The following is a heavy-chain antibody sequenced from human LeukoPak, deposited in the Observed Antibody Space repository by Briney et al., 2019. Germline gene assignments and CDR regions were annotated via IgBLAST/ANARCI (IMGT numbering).Heavy chain of an antibody. Sequence: SETLSLTCTVSGGSISGYYWSWIRQPPGKGLEWIGYIYYTGNTNYSPSLKRRVTMSLDTSKNQFSLRLSSVTAADTAVYYCARGGYCSSTSCRPRGAFDIWGQGTMVTVSS. J-gene: IGHJ3*02. CDR3: ARGGYCSSTSCRPRGAFDI. CDR2: IYYTGNT. CDR1: GGSISGYY. V-gene: IGHV4-59*01. D-gene: IGHD2-2*03.